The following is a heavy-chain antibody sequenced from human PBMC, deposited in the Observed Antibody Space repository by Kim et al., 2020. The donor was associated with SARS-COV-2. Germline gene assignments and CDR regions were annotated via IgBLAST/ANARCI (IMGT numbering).Heavy chain of an antibody. J-gene: IGHJ4*02. CDR3: ARAPIVVVITHFDY. D-gene: IGHD3-22*01. Sequence: NPALKSRVTISVDTSKNHFSLKLSSVTAADTAVYYCARAPIVVVITHFDYWGQGTLVTVSS. V-gene: IGHV4-31*02.